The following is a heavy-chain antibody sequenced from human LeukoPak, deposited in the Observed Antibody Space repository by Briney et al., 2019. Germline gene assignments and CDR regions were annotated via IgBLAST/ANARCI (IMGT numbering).Heavy chain of an antibody. CDR1: GYTFTSYY. CDR3: ARTLRLNHYFDQ. CDR2: INPSDGST. V-gene: IGHV1-46*01. D-gene: IGHD4-17*01. Sequence: ASVKVSCKASGYTFTSYYMHWVRQAPRQGLEWMGIINPSDGSTSYAQKFQGRVTMTSDTSTSTVYMDLSSLRSEDTAVYYCARTLRLNHYFDQWGQGTLVTVSS. J-gene: IGHJ4*02.